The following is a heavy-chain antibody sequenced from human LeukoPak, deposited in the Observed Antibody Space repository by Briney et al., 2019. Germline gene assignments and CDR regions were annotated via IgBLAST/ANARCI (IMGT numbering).Heavy chain of an antibody. CDR2: IRSGAHGGTT. V-gene: IGHV3-49*03. J-gene: IGHJ4*02. CDR1: GFTFSDYP. CDR3: VRGYRNSEGEGY. Sequence: PGGSLRLSCTASGFTFSDYPMSWYRQAPGKGPEWAAFIRSGAHGGTTEYGASVKGRFTILRDDSKSIAYLQMDSLKTEDTAVYYCVRGYRNSEGEGYWGQGTLVTVSS. D-gene: IGHD1-1*01.